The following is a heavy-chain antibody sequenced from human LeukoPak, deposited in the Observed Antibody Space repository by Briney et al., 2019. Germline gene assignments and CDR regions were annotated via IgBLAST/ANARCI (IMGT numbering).Heavy chain of an antibody. CDR1: GYTLTELS. V-gene: IGHV1-24*01. D-gene: IGHD2-15*01. CDR3: ARGKAASGDVFDF. Sequence: ASVKVSCKVSGYTLTELSMHWVRQAPGKGLEWMGGFDPEDGETIYAQKFQGRVTMTRDTPTVTAYMKLSSLRSEDTVVYYCARGKAASGDVFDFWGQGTMVTVSS. CDR2: FDPEDGET. J-gene: IGHJ3*01.